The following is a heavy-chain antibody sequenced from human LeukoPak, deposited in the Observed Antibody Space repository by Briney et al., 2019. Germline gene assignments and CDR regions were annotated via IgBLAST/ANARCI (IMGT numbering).Heavy chain of an antibody. V-gene: IGHV3-21*01. J-gene: IGHJ3*02. D-gene: IGHD3-10*01. CDR1: GFTFSSYS. CDR3: ARPALMVPDAFDI. CDR2: ISSSSSYI. Sequence: GGSLRLSCAASGFTFSSYSMNWVRQAPGKGLEWVSSISSSSSYIYYADSVKGRFTISRDNAKNSLYLQMNSLRAEDTAVYYCARPALMVPDAFDIWGQGTMVTVSS.